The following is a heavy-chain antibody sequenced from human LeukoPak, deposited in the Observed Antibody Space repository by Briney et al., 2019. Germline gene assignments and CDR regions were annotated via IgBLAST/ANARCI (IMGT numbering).Heavy chain of an antibody. CDR3: ASPQWPGYFDY. V-gene: IGHV3-30*03. D-gene: IGHD6-19*01. CDR2: IAYDGTNK. Sequence: PGGSLRLSCAASGFTFSSYGMHWVRQAPGKGLEWVAVIAYDGTNKYYADSVKGRFTISRDNSKNTLYLQMNSLRAEDTALYYCASPQWPGYFDYWGQGTLVTVSS. CDR1: GFTFSSYG. J-gene: IGHJ4*02.